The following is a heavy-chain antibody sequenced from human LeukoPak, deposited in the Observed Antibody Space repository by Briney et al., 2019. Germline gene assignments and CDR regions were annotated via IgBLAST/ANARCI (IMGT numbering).Heavy chain of an antibody. CDR3: AKDAPVNIVVVPAANS. J-gene: IGHJ4*02. CDR2: ISGSGGST. CDR1: GFTFSSYW. V-gene: IGHV3-23*01. Sequence: GGSLRLSCTASGFTFSSYWMHWVRQAPGKGLEWVSAISGSGGSTYYADSVKGRFTISRDNSKNTLYLQMNSLRAEDTAVYYCAKDAPVNIVVVPAANSWGQGTLVTVSS. D-gene: IGHD2-2*01.